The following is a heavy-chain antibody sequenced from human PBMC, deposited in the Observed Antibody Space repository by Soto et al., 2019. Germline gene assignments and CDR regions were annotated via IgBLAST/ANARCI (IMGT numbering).Heavy chain of an antibody. J-gene: IGHJ3*02. CDR2: ISNSGGST. D-gene: IGHD2-2*02. CDR3: AKAGHCSSTSCYMGGDAFDI. CDR1: GFTLSSYA. V-gene: IGHV3-23*01. Sequence: GGSLRLSCAVSGFTLSSYAMTWVRQAPGKGLEWVSAISNSGGSTYDADTVKGRFTISRDNSKNALYLQMNSLRAEDTAVYYCAKAGHCSSTSCYMGGDAFDIWGQGTMVTVSS.